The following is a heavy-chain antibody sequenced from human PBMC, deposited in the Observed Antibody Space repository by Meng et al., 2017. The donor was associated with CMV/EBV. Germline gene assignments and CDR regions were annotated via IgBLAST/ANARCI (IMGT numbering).Heavy chain of an antibody. J-gene: IGHJ4*02. D-gene: IGHD2-15*01. V-gene: IGHV4-39*07. CDR1: GGSISSSSYY. CDR2: IYYSGST. CDR3: ARQSYCSGGSCPVDY. Sequence: GSLRLSCTVSGGSISSSSYYWGWIRQPPGKGLEWIGSIYYSGSTYYNPSLKSRVTISVDTSKNQFSLKLSSVTAADTAVYYCARQSYCSGGSCPVDYWGQGTLVTVSS.